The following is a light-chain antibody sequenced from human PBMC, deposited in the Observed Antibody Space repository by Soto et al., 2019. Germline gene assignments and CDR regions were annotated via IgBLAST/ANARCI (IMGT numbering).Light chain of an antibody. J-gene: IGKJ1*01. V-gene: IGKV1-39*01. CDR3: QQSYSSPPT. Sequence: DIQMTQSPSSLSASVEDRVIITCRSSQSLSNHLNWYQQKPGKAPTLLIFAASSLQSGVPSRFSGSRSGPDFTLPISSLQPEDVATYYCQQSYSSPPTFGQGTKVESK. CDR1: QSLSNH. CDR2: AAS.